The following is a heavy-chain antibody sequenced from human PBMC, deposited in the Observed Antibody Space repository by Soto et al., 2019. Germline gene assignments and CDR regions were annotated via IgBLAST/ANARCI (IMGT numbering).Heavy chain of an antibody. CDR2: IGGTDGDSDGVP. CDR1: GFILNNYA. J-gene: IGHJ3*01. CDR3: VKRGRNWGAFDF. V-gene: IGHV3-23*01. Sequence: VQLLESGGDLVQPGGSLRLSCVASGFILNNYAMSWVRQAPGKGLEWVSTIGGTDGDSDGVPWYEDSVKGRFTISRDSSADSLFLHMDNLRAEDWALCCGVKRGRNWGAFDFWGQGTRVVVSS. D-gene: IGHD7-27*01.